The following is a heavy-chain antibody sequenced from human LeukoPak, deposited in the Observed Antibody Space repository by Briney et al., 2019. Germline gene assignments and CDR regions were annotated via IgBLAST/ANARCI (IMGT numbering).Heavy chain of an antibody. J-gene: IGHJ4*02. V-gene: IGHV3-64*04. CDR2: ISSSGGST. CDR3: AKHPLMIVVVITSFDY. Sequence: PGGSLRLSCSASGFTFSSYAMHWVRQAPGKGLEYVSAISSSGGSTYYADSVKGRFTISRDNSKNTLYLQMNSLRAEDTAVYYCAKHPLMIVVVITSFDYWGQGTLVTVSS. CDR1: GFTFSSYA. D-gene: IGHD3-22*01.